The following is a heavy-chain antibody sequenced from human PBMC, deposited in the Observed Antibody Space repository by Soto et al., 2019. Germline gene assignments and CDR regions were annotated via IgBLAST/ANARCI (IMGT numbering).Heavy chain of an antibody. CDR2: MNPNSGNT. CDR3: ARGFYCSSTSCDDSYYYSYMDF. V-gene: IGHV1-8*01. CDR1: GYTFTSYD. J-gene: IGHJ6*03. Sequence: ASVKVSCKASGYTFTSYDINWVRQATGQGLEWMGWMNPNSGNTGYAQKFQGRVTMTRNTSISTAYMELSSLRSEDTAVFYCARGFYCSSTSCDDSYYYSYMDFWGKGTTVTVSS. D-gene: IGHD2-2*01.